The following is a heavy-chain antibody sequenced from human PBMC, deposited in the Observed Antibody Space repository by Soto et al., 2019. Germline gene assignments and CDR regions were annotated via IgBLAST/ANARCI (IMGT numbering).Heavy chain of an antibody. J-gene: IGHJ6*02. D-gene: IGHD3-10*01. CDR1: EFIFSVYS. V-gene: IGHV3-21*02. CDR2: ISSGSSYI. CDR3: TRDRVKIRGGYYHYYGMDV. Sequence: DVQLEESGGGLVKPGGSLRLSCVASEFIFSVYSMNWVRQAPGKGLEWVSSISSGSSYIYYADSVKGRFTISRDNDKSSLFLHMNSLRVDDTAVYYCTRDRVKIRGGYYHYYGMDVWGQGTTVTVSS.